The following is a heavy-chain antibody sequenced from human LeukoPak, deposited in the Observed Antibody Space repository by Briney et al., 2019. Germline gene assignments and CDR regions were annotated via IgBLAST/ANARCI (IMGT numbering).Heavy chain of an antibody. CDR2: IYYSGST. J-gene: IGHJ6*02. D-gene: IGHD2-15*01. V-gene: IGHV4-59*01. Sequence: SETLSLTCTVSGGSISSYYWSWIRQPPGKGLEWIGYIYYSGSTNYNPSLKSRVTISVDTSKNQFSLKLSSLTAADTAVYYCARAEGYCSGGSCYRLGMDVWGQGTTVTVSS. CDR3: ARAEGYCSGGSCYRLGMDV. CDR1: GGSISSYY.